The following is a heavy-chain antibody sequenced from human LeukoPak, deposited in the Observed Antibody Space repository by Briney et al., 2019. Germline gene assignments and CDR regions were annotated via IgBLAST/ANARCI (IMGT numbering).Heavy chain of an antibody. CDR3: ARDGSLDY. V-gene: IGHV1-2*02. CDR1: GYTFIDYY. Sequence: ASVKVSCTASGYTFIDYYMHWVRQAPGQGLEWMAWINPHSGGTHYAQKFEGRVTFTRDTSISTVYMELSRLRSDDTAVYYCARDGSLDYWGQGTLVTVSS. CDR2: INPHSGGT. J-gene: IGHJ4*02.